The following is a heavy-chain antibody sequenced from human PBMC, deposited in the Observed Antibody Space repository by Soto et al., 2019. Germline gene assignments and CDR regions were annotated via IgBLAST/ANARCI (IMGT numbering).Heavy chain of an antibody. J-gene: IGHJ4*02. Sequence: QEQLQESGPRLVKPSETLSLTCSVSGGSISNYHWSWILQPPGKGLEWIGYISYTGSTNYSPSLKSRVTMLLATSKKQFSLKLSSVTAADTAVYYCARVAADAYWSGYDDYWGQGTLVTVSS. CDR3: ARVAADAYWSGYDDY. V-gene: IGHV4-59*01. CDR2: ISYTGST. CDR1: GGSISNYH. D-gene: IGHD3-3*01.